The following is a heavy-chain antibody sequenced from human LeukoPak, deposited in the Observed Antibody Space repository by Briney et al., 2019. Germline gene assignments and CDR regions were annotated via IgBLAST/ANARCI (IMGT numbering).Heavy chain of an antibody. CDR2: INGGGGST. V-gene: IGHV3-23*01. CDR3: AKTRGYSNSWYDY. CDR1: GFTFSSYA. Sequence: GGSLRLSCAASGFTFSSYAMSWVRQAPGKGLEWVSGINGGGGSTYYADSVKGRFTISSDNSKNTLYLQMNSLRAEDTAAYYCAKTRGYSNSWYDYWGQGTLVTVSS. J-gene: IGHJ4*02. D-gene: IGHD6-13*01.